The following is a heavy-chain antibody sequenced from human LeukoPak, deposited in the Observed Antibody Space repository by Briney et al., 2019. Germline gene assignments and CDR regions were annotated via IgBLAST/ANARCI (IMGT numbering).Heavy chain of an antibody. J-gene: IGHJ4*02. CDR2: GDYSGGT. V-gene: IGHV4-39*07. CDR3: AGERGEEYSSGWYKRNYFDN. CDR1: GDSFSSVTDY. Sequence: PSETLSLTCTVSGDSFSSVTDYWAWIRQPPGKGLEWIASGDYSGGTYYNPSLESRIAISADMSKNQFSLKLTSVTGADTAVYYCAGERGEEYSSGWYKRNYFDNWGQGIRVTVSS. D-gene: IGHD6-19*01.